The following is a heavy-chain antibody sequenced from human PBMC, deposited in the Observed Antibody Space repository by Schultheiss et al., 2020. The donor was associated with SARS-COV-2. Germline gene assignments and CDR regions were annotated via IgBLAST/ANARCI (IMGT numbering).Heavy chain of an antibody. V-gene: IGHV4-4*02. CDR3: ARDSPRSSAHLDY. CDR1: GFRFSNYA. CDR2: ISHSGST. Sequence: GSLRLSCAVSGFRFSNYAMNWVRQPPGKGLEWIGEISHSGSTNYNPSLKSRVTISIDKSKNQFSLRLSSVTAADTAVYYCARDSPRSSAHLDYWGQGTLVTVSS. J-gene: IGHJ4*02.